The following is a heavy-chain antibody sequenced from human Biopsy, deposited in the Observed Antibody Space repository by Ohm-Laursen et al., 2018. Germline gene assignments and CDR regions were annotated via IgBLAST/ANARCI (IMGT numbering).Heavy chain of an antibody. J-gene: IGHJ6*02. D-gene: IGHD2-15*01. CDR2: IHPSGST. V-gene: IGHV4-4*09. CDR1: GVSITAYY. CDR3: ARMDCSGGSCHYYSYGMDV. Sequence: SETLSLTCTVSGVSITAYYWSWIRQPPGKGLDCTGNIHPSGSTNYNPSLKSRLTISVDTSKNQFSLKLSSVTAADTAVYYCARMDCSGGSCHYYSYGMDVWGQGTTVTVSS.